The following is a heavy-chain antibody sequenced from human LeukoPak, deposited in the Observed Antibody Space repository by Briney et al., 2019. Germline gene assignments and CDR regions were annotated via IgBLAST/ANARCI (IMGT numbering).Heavy chain of an antibody. Sequence: GGSLRLSCVASGFTFSSYVMSWVRQAPGKGLESVSTISGSGFSTYYADSVKGRFTISRDNSKNTLYLQMNSLRAEDTAVYYCARDPLAYGSGSYYSAEYFQHWGQGTLVTVSS. CDR1: GFTFSSYV. D-gene: IGHD3-10*01. CDR3: ARDPLAYGSGSYYSAEYFQH. V-gene: IGHV3-23*01. J-gene: IGHJ1*01. CDR2: ISGSGFST.